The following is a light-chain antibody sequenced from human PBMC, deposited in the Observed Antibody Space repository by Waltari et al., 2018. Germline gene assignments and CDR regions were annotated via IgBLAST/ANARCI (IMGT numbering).Light chain of an antibody. CDR2: GAS. CDR1: QSISSSD. J-gene: IGKJ2*01. V-gene: IGKV3-20*01. CDR3: QYYSTSPPYT. Sequence: EIVLTQSPGTLSVSPGERATLSCRASQSISSSDLAWYQQKLGQAPRLFIYGASTRATGIPDRFSGSGSGTDFTLTISRLEPEDFAVYYCQYYSTSPPYTFGQGTKLEIK.